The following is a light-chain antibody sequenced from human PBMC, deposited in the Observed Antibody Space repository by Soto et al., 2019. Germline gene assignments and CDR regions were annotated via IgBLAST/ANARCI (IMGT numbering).Light chain of an antibody. CDR2: DAS. V-gene: IGKV1-5*01. CDR1: QSISSW. Sequence: DIQMTQSPSTLSASVGDRVTITCRASQSISSWLAWYQQKPGKAPKLLIYDASSLASGVPSRFSGSGSGTEFTLTISSLQPDDFATYYCQQYNSYSPGFGQGTRLEIK. CDR3: QQYNSYSPG. J-gene: IGKJ5*01.